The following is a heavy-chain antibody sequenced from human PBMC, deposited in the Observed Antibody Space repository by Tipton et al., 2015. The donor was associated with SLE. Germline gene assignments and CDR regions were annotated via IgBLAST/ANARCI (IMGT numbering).Heavy chain of an antibody. CDR1: GGSFSGYY. J-gene: IGHJ3*02. Sequence: TLSLTCAVYGGSFSGYYWSWIRQPPGKGLEWIGEINHSRSTNYNPSLKSRVTISVDTSKNQFSLKLSSVTAADTAVFYCARAAWMSSAWAFDIWGQGTMVTVSS. CDR2: INHSRST. D-gene: IGHD6-25*01. CDR3: ARAAWMSSAWAFDI. V-gene: IGHV4-34*01.